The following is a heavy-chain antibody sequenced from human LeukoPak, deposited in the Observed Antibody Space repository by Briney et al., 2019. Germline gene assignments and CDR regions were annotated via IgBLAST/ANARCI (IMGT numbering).Heavy chain of an antibody. Sequence: GRSLRLSCAASGFTFSLYAMRWVRQAPGKGLEWVAFISYDGNNKYYADSEKGQFTISRDNSKNTLYLQMNSLRAEDTAVYYCAKDQGLRYFDLDYWGQGTLVTVSS. V-gene: IGHV3-30*18. J-gene: IGHJ4*02. CDR3: AKDQGLRYFDLDY. CDR2: ISYDGNNK. CDR1: GFTFSLYA. D-gene: IGHD3-9*01.